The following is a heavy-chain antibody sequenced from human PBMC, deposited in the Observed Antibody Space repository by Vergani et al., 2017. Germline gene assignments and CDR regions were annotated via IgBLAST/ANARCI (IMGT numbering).Heavy chain of an antibody. CDR3: ARSSVYYDSSGYYYYAFNI. D-gene: IGHD3-22*01. CDR2: IYNMGST. J-gene: IGHJ3*02. V-gene: IGHV4-59*01. Sequence: QVQLQESGPGLVKPSETLSLTCTVSGGSISSYYWSWIRQPPGKGLEWIGYIYNMGSTNYNPTLKSRVTISVDTSKNQFSLKLSSVTAADTAVYYCARSSVYYDSSGYYYYAFNIWGQGTMVTVYS. CDR1: GGSISSYY.